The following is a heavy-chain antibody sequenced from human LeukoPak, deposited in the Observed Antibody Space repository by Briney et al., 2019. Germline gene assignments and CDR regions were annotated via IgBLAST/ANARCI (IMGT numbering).Heavy chain of an antibody. D-gene: IGHD4-17*01. CDR2: ISSSSSYT. CDR3: ARHDYGDYLDY. J-gene: IGHJ4*02. Sequence: GGSLRLSCAASGFTFSSYSMSWIRQAPGKGPEWVSYISSSSSYTNYADSVKGRFTISRDNAKNSLYLQMNSLRAEDTAVYYCARHDYGDYLDYWGQGTLVTVSS. V-gene: IGHV3-11*03. CDR1: GFTFSSYS.